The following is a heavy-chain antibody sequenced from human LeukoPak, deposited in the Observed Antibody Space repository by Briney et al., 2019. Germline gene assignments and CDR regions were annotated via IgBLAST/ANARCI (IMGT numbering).Heavy chain of an antibody. D-gene: IGHD5-18*01. V-gene: IGHV4-31*03. CDR2: ISYSGST. CDR3: ARRGYDVDTAMALDY. J-gene: IGHJ4*02. Sequence: PSQTLSLTCTVSGGSISSGGFYWNWIRQHPGKGLEWVGHISYSGSTYYNPSLKSRVTISADTSKNQFSLKLSSVTAADTAVYYCARRGYDVDTAMALDYWGQGTLVTVSS. CDR1: GGSISSGGFY.